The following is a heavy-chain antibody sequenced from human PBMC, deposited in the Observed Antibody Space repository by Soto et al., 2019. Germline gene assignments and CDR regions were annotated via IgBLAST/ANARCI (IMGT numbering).Heavy chain of an antibody. Sequence: GGSLRRSCGASGFTFSTYAMTWVRQAPGKGLEWVSAISDSGGNTYYADSVKGRFTISRDNFKTTLYLQMNSLRAEDTAVYRCAKIARWYAFDGMDVWRQGTKVTVSS. V-gene: IGHV3-23*01. CDR1: GFTFSTYA. CDR3: AKIARWYAFDGMDV. CDR2: ISDSGGNT. D-gene: IGHD6-13*01. J-gene: IGHJ6*02.